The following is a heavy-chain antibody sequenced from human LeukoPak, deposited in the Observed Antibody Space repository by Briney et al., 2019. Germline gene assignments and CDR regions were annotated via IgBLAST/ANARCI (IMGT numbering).Heavy chain of an antibody. D-gene: IGHD1-14*01. CDR1: GFTFSSYS. J-gene: IGHJ3*02. CDR3: ARDREPRKHDAFDI. CDR2: ISSSSSYI. Sequence: GGSLRLSCAASGFTFSSYSMNWVRQAPGKGLEWVSSISSSSSYIYYADSVKGRFTISRDNAKSSLYLQMNSLRAEDTAVYYCARDREPRKHDAFDIWGQGTMVTVSS. V-gene: IGHV3-21*01.